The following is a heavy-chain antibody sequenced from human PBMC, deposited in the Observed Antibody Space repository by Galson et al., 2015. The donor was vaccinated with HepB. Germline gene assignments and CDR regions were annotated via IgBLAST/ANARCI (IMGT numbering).Heavy chain of an antibody. V-gene: IGHV4-59*01. Sequence: TLSLTCTVSGGSISSYYWSWIRQPPGKGLEWIGYIYYSGSTNYNPSLKSRVTISVDTSKNQFSLKLSSVTAADTAVYYCARDNDYGDYIGFDPWGQGTLVTVSS. J-gene: IGHJ5*02. CDR2: IYYSGST. D-gene: IGHD4-17*01. CDR3: ARDNDYGDYIGFDP. CDR1: GGSISSYY.